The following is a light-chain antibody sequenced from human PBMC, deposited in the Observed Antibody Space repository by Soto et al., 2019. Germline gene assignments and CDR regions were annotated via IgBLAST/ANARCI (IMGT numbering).Light chain of an antibody. V-gene: IGKV1-39*01. CDR2: GAS. J-gene: IGKJ1*01. CDR3: HQNYRPPWT. Sequence: DIQMTQSPSSLSAAVGDRVTFTCQASQDIYKYLNWYQQKPGKAPILLIYGASRLQGGPPSGFSGGGSGTDYTVTISSLQPEDFPTDYYHQNYRPPWTFGQGTKVEIK. CDR1: QDIYKY.